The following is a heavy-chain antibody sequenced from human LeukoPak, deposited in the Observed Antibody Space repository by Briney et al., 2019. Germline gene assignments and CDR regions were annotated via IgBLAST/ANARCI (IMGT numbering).Heavy chain of an antibody. V-gene: IGHV3-23*01. CDR2: ISGSGGST. J-gene: IGHJ4*02. CDR1: GFTFSSYA. CDR3: AKDGDPPLNMIVVVISFDY. D-gene: IGHD3-22*01. Sequence: GGSLRLSCAASGFTFSSYAMSWFRQAPGKGLEWVSAISGSGGSTYYADSVKGRFTISRDNSKNTLYLQMNSLRAEDTAVYYCAKDGDPPLNMIVVVISFDYWGQGTLVTVSS.